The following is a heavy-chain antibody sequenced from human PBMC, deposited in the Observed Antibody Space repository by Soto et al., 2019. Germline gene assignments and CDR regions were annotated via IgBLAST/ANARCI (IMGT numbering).Heavy chain of an antibody. D-gene: IGHD6-13*01. CDR3: ARVGAAAGPYYFDY. CDR1: GYTFTTHA. V-gene: IGHV1-3*01. CDR2: INAGNGNT. J-gene: IGHJ4*02. Sequence: AAVKVSCKASGYTFTTHAMHLGRPAPGQRLEWMGWINAGNGNTKYSQKFQGRVTITRDTSASTAYMELSSLRSEDTAVYYCARVGAAAGPYYFDYWGQGTLVTVSS.